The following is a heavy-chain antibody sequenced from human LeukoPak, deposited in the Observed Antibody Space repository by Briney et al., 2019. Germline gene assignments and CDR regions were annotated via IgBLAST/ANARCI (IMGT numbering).Heavy chain of an antibody. CDR2: IYPGDSDT. V-gene: IGHV5-51*01. CDR1: GYSFTSYW. D-gene: IGHD4-17*01. Sequence: GESLKISCQGSGYSFTSYWIGWVRQLPGKGLEWMGIIYPGDSDTRYSPSFQGQVTISADKSISTAYLQWSSLKASDTAMYYCARYDYGDYYYYYGMDVWGQGTTVTVSS. J-gene: IGHJ6*02. CDR3: ARYDYGDYYYYYGMDV.